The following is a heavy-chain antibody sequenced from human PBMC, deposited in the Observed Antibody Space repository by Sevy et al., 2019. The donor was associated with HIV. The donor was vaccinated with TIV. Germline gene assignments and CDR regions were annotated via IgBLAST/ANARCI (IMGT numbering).Heavy chain of an antibody. Sequence: ASVKVSCKVSGYSLSNLAMHWVRQAPGKGLEWMGTFDPEDGETIYAQNFQGRVTLTEDTSTDTAYMELSSLRSEDTGVFYCAVTKDYYENSGNPFDYWGQGTLVTVSS. CDR1: GYSLSNLA. J-gene: IGHJ4*02. V-gene: IGHV1-24*01. CDR3: AVTKDYYENSGNPFDY. D-gene: IGHD3-22*01. CDR2: FDPEDGET.